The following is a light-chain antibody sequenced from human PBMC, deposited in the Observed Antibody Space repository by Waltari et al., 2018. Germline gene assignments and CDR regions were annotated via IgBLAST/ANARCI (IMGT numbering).Light chain of an antibody. Sequence: VGDRVTITWRASQDINKWLAWFQQTPGKAPKLLIYAGSSLQSGVPSRFSGSGSGADFTLTISTLQPEDSATYYCQQAHSFPYSFGQGTKLEIK. CDR1: QDINKW. J-gene: IGKJ2*03. CDR2: AGS. V-gene: IGKV1-12*01. CDR3: QQAHSFPYS.